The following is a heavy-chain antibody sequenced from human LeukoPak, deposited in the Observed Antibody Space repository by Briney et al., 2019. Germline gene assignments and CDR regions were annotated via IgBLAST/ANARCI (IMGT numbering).Heavy chain of an antibody. J-gene: IGHJ4*02. V-gene: IGHV3-30-3*01. CDR2: ISYDGSNK. CDR3: ARDHNSFGLRRRPDYDLWSGPDY. D-gene: IGHD3-3*01. CDR1: GFTFSSYA. Sequence: QPGGSLRLSCAASGFTFSSYAMHWVRQAPGKGLEWVAVISYDGSNKYYADSVKGRFTISRDNSKNTLYLQMNSLRAEDTAVYYCARDHNSFGLRRRPDYDLWSGPDYWGQGTLVTVSS.